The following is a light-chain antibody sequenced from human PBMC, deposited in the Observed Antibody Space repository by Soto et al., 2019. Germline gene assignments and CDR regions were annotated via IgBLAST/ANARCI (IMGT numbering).Light chain of an antibody. CDR1: QSFTTF. J-gene: IGKJ4*01. CDR2: DAS. V-gene: IGKV3-11*01. CDR3: QQRSNWPPLIT. Sequence: EIVLTRSPATLSLSPGERATLSCRAIQSFTTFLAWYQQKPGQAPRLLIYDASNRAAGIPARFSGSGSGTDFTLTISNLEPEDFAVYYCQQRSNWPPLITFGGGTKVDIK.